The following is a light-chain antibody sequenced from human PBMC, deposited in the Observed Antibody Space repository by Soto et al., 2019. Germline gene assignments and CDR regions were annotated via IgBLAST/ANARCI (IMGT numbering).Light chain of an antibody. V-gene: IGKV1-5*03. J-gene: IGKJ1*01. CDR2: KAS. Sequence: DIHIAHFPSTLSASVGDSVTITCRASQSISSWLAWYQQKPGKAPKLLIYKASSLESGVPSRFSGSGSGTEFTLTISSLQPDDFATYYCQQYNSYSRTFGQGTKVDIK. CDR1: QSISSW. CDR3: QQYNSYSRT.